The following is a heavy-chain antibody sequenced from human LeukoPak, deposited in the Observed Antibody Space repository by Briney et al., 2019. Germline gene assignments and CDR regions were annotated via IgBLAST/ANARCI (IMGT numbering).Heavy chain of an antibody. CDR2: ISSGSTYI. V-gene: IGHV3-21*01. CDR3: AREISSSTSFDY. J-gene: IGHJ4*02. Sequence: GGSLRLSCAASGFPFSSYRMNWVRPAPRKGLPWASSISSGSTYIYYAVSVKGRFTISRDNAKNSLYLQVSTLRAEDTAVYYCAREISSSTSFDYWGQGTLGTVSS. CDR1: GFPFSSYR. D-gene: IGHD2-2*01.